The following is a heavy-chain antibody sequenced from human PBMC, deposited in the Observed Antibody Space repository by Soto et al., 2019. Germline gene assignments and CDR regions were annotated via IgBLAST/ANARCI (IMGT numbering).Heavy chain of an antibody. Sequence: PSETLSLTCTVSGDSISNCFWSWIRKPAGKGLEYIGRMYITGSTDYNPSLKRRVTMSFDTARNQFSLKMTTVTAADTAVYYCARVSGLVVVPAAAPTSPSFGLDVWGQGTSVTVSS. CDR2: MYITGST. D-gene: IGHD2-2*01. CDR3: ARVSGLVVVPAAAPTSPSFGLDV. CDR1: GDSISNCF. J-gene: IGHJ6*02. V-gene: IGHV4-4*07.